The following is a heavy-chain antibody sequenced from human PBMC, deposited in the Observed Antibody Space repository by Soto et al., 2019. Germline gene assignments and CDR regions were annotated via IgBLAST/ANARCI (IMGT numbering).Heavy chain of an antibody. D-gene: IGHD2-15*01. CDR2: INPSGGRT. Sequence: QVQLVQSGAEVKKPGASVKVSCKASGYTFTSYYMHWVRKAPGQGLAWMGIINPSGGRTSYAQKFQGRVTMTRDTSTSTVYMELSSLRSEDTAVYYCARDFSIVVVVAPTYYFDYWGQGTLVTVSS. J-gene: IGHJ4*02. CDR1: GYTFTSYY. V-gene: IGHV1-46*03. CDR3: ARDFSIVVVVAPTYYFDY.